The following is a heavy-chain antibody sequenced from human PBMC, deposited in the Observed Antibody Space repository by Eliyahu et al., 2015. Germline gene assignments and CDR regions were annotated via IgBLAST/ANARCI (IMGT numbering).Heavy chain of an antibody. V-gene: IGHV3-23*01. D-gene: IGHD6-19*01. CDR2: ISGSGGST. CDR3: AKNNAVAVAIKRLYYYYMDV. Sequence: EVQLLESGGGLVQPGGSLRLSCAASGFTFTSYAXXWVRQAPGKGLEWVSAISGSGGSTYYADSVKGRFTISRDNSKNTLYLQMNILRAEDTAVYYCAKNNAVAVAIKRLYYYYMDVWGKGTTVTVSS. J-gene: IGHJ6*03. CDR1: GFTFTSYA.